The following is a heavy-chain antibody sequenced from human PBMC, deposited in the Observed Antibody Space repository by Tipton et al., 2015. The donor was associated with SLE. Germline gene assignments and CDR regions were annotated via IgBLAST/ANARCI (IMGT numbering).Heavy chain of an antibody. J-gene: IGHJ2*01. Sequence: GSLRLSCSVSGHSVSSGFYWGWIRQSPGKGLEWIGNFYHRGTTYYNPSLKSRVTISADTSKNHLSLKLTSVTAADTAVYYCARDRRGWYFDLWGRGTLVTVSS. D-gene: IGHD3-10*01. CDR1: GHSVSSGFY. CDR3: ARDRRGWYFDL. V-gene: IGHV4-38-2*02. CDR2: FYHRGTT.